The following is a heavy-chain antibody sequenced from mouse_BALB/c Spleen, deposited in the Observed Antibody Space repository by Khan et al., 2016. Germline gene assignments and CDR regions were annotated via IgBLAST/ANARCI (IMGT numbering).Heavy chain of an antibody. V-gene: IGHV3-8*02. Sequence: EVQLKQSGPSLVKPSQTLSLTCSVTGDSITSGCWHWIRKFPGNKLEYMGYIKYSGSTHYNPSLKSRLSITRDTSKNQYYLKLNSVPTEDIATYXCARANSNDVWFDYWGQGTPLTVSA. D-gene: IGHD2-12*01. CDR1: GDSITSGC. J-gene: IGHJ3*01. CDR2: IKYSGST. CDR3: ARANSNDVWFDY.